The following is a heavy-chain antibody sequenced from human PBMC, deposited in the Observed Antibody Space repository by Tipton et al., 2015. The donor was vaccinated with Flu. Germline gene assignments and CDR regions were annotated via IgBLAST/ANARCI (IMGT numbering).Heavy chain of an antibody. CDR2: IFTSGRT. D-gene: IGHD1-26*01. CDR3: ARGSYGELLYFDY. V-gene: IGHV4-61*02. J-gene: IGHJ4*02. Sequence: TLSLTCTVSGGSVTSGSYYWNWIRQPAGKGLEWIGRIFTSGRTNYNPSLRSRVTISLDTSKKHFSLNLSSVIAADTAMYYCARGSYGELLYFDYWGQGTLGIVSS. CDR1: GGSVTSGSYY.